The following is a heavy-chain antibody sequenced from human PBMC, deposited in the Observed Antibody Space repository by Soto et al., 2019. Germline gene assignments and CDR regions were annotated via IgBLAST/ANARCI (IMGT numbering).Heavy chain of an antibody. Sequence: ACVKVSFKASGYTFTSYYMHSVRQAPGQGLEWMGIINPSGGSTSYAQKFQGRVTMTTDTSTSTAYMELRSLRSDDTAVYYCARDPGGVIALRYFDYWGQGSLVSVSS. J-gene: IGHJ4*02. CDR2: INPSGGST. D-gene: IGHD3-16*02. CDR1: GYTFTSYY. V-gene: IGHV1-46*01. CDR3: ARDPGGVIALRYFDY.